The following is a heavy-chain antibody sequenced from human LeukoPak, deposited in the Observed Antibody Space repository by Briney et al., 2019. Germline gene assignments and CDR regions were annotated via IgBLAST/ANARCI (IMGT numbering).Heavy chain of an antibody. Sequence: GGSLRLSCAASGFTFSSYSMNWVRQAPGKGLEWVSSISSSSSYIYHADSVKGRFTISRDNAKNSLYLQMNSLRAEDTAVYYCARDPSSPAPFDYWGQGTLVTVSS. CDR3: ARDPSSPAPFDY. CDR2: ISSSSSYI. CDR1: GFTFSSYS. J-gene: IGHJ4*02. V-gene: IGHV3-21*01. D-gene: IGHD6-13*01.